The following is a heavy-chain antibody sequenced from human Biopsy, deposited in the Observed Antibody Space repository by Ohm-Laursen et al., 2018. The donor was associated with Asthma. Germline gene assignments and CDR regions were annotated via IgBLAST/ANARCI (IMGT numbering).Heavy chain of an antibody. CDR2: ISVYNGNT. J-gene: IGHJ6*02. CDR1: GYTFNNAG. D-gene: IGHD3-10*01. V-gene: IGHV1-18*01. Sequence: SVKVSCKTSGYTFNNAGITWVRQAPGQGLEWMGWISVYNGNTKVAQKLQDRVTMITDTSTSTAYMELRSLRSDDTAVYFCARAVDYSHYYGIDVWGQGTVVIVS. CDR3: ARAVDYSHYYGIDV.